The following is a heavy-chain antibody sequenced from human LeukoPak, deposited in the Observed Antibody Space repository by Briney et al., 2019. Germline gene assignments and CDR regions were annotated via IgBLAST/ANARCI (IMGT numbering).Heavy chain of an antibody. D-gene: IGHD2-2*01. CDR3: ARSGPPAGRPDAFDI. J-gene: IGHJ3*02. Sequence: SETLSLTCTVSGGSISTSSYHWGWFRQPPGKALECIGTIYYSGKTYYNPSLNSRVTISKHTSKNQFSLKLSSVTAADRAVYYCARSGPPAGRPDAFDIWGQGTMATVSS. CDR2: IYYSGKT. CDR1: GGSISTSSYH. V-gene: IGHV4-39*07.